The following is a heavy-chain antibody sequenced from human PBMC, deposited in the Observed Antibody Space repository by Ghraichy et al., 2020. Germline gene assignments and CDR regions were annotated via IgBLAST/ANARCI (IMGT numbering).Heavy chain of an antibody. V-gene: IGHV4-59*08. CDR3: ARLHCGGDCYLDY. Sequence: SETLSLTCTVSGGSISSYYWSWIRQPPGKGLEWIGYIYYSGSTNYNPSLKSRVTISVDTSKNQFSLKLSSVTAADTAVYYCARLHCGGDCYLDYWGQGTLVTVSS. CDR1: GGSISSYY. J-gene: IGHJ4*02. D-gene: IGHD2-21*01. CDR2: IYYSGST.